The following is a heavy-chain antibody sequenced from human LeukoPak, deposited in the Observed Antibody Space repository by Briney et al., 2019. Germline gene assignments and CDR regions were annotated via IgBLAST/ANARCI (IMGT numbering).Heavy chain of an antibody. CDR2: INHSGST. Sequence: PSETLSLTCAVYGGSFSAYYWSRIRQPPGKGLEWIGEINHSGSTNYNPSLKSRVTISVDTSKNQFSLKLSSVTAADTAVYYCARGLALWPNWFYPWGQGTLVTVSS. V-gene: IGHV4-34*01. J-gene: IGHJ5*02. CDR1: GGSFSAYY. D-gene: IGHD3-10*01. CDR3: ARGLALWPNWFYP.